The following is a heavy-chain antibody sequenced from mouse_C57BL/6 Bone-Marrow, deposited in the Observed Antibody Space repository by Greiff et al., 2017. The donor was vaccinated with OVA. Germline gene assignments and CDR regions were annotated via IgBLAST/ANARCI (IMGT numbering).Heavy chain of an antibody. V-gene: IGHV1-80*01. CDR3: ARSGLLRLDY. D-gene: IGHD1-1*01. CDR2: IYPGDGDT. J-gene: IGHJ2*01. Sequence: QVQLQQSGAELVKPGASVKISCKASGYAFSSYWMNWVQQRPGKGLAWIGQIYPGDGDTNYNGKFKGKATLTADKSSSTAYMQLSSLTSEDSAVYFCARSGLLRLDYWGQGTTLTVSS. CDR1: GYAFSSYW.